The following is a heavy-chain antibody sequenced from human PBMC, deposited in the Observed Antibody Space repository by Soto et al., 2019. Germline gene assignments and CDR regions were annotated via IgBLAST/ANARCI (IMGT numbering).Heavy chain of an antibody. D-gene: IGHD5-12*01. Sequence: GGSLRLSCAASGFTFSSYAMSWVRQAPGKGLEWVSAISGSGGSTYYADSVKGRFTISRDNSKNTLYLQMNSLRAEDTAVYYCAKGDLGRIYSGYDLFDYWGQGTLVTVSS. CDR3: AKGDLGRIYSGYDLFDY. V-gene: IGHV3-23*01. J-gene: IGHJ4*02. CDR1: GFTFSSYA. CDR2: ISGSGGST.